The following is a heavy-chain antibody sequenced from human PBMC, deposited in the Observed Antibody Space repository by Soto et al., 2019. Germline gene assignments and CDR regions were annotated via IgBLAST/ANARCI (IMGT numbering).Heavy chain of an antibody. CDR3: ARPRDGYNGPYYYYGMDV. J-gene: IGHJ6*02. Sequence: SVKVSCKASGGSFSSYAISWVRQAPGQGLEWMGGIIPIFGTANYAQKFQGRVTITADESTSTAYMELSSLRSEDTAVYYCARPRDGYNGPYYYYGMDVWGQGTTVTVSS. D-gene: IGHD5-12*01. CDR2: IIPIFGTA. V-gene: IGHV1-69*13. CDR1: GGSFSSYA.